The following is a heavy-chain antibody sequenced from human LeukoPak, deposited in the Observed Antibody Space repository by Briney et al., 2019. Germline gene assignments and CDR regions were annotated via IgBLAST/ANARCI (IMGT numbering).Heavy chain of an antibody. CDR3: TTGSAKMGPTTGLEFDY. D-gene: IGHD1-26*01. V-gene: IGHV3-30*02. CDR2: IRYDGSNK. J-gene: IGHJ4*02. CDR1: GFTFSSYG. Sequence: GGSLRLSCAASGFTFSSYGMHWVRQAPGKGLEWVAFIRYDGSNKYYADSVKGRFTISRDNSKNTLYLQMNSLRAEDTAVYWCTTGSAKMGPTTGLEFDYWGQGTLVTVSS.